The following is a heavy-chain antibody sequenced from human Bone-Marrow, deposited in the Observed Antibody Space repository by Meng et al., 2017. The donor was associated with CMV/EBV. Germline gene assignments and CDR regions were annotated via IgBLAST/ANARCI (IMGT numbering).Heavy chain of an antibody. CDR2: IKQDGSEK. Sequence: GGSLRLSCAASGFTFSSYWMSWVRQAPGKGLEWVANIKQDGSEKYYVDSVKGRFTISRDNAKNSLYLQMNSLRAEDTAVYYCARDHFDSNYGSGSYPYYYGMDVWGQGTTVTVSS. J-gene: IGHJ6*02. D-gene: IGHD3-10*01. V-gene: IGHV3-7*01. CDR1: GFTFSSYW. CDR3: ARDHFDSNYGSGSYPYYYGMDV.